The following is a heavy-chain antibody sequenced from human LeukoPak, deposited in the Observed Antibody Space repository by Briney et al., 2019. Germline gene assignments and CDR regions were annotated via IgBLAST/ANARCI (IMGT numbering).Heavy chain of an antibody. D-gene: IGHD6-19*01. CDR2: IKPSDSDT. V-gene: IGHV5-51*01. CDR3: ARQGRQRLVVVGETYFDY. J-gene: IGHJ4*02. CDR1: GYTFTNHW. Sequence: GESLQIPCKASGYTFTNHWIGWVRQMPGKGLEWRGIIKPSDSDTRYSPSFQGQVTISADKSISTAYLQSSSLKASDTAMYYCARQGRQRLVVVGETYFDYWGQGTLVTVSS.